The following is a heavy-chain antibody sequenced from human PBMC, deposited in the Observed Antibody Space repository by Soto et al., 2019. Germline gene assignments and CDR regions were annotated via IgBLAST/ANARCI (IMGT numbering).Heavy chain of an antibody. CDR1: GYTFTSYA. D-gene: IGHD3-10*01. Sequence: QVQLVQSGAEVKKPGASVKVSCKASGYTFTSYAMHWVRQAPGQRLEWMGWINAGNGNTKYSQKFQGRVTITRDTSASTAYMELSSLRSEDTAVYYCARDPVVLGILRYWGQGTLVTVSS. CDR3: ARDPVVLGILRY. J-gene: IGHJ4*02. CDR2: INAGNGNT. V-gene: IGHV1-3*01.